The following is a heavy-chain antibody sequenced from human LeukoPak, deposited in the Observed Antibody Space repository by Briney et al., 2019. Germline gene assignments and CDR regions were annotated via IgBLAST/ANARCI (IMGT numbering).Heavy chain of an antibody. CDR2: IYSSGST. CDR3: ARSDGYGLVGI. J-gene: IGHJ3*02. D-gene: IGHD3-10*01. Sequence: PSETLSLTCSVSGASISSGSNYCGWSRQPPGKPLEWIGSIYSSGSTYYNPSLKSRVIIIIDTPKTHFSLTLSSVTAADTAVYYCARSDGYGLVGIWGQGTMVTVSS. V-gene: IGHV4-39*07. CDR1: GASISSGSNY.